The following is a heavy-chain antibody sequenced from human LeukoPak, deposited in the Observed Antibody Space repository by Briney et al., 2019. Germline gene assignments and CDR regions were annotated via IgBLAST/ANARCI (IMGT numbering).Heavy chain of an antibody. CDR2: INHSGST. CDR3: ARGNPPSPYYYYGMDV. V-gene: IGHV4-34*01. CDR1: GGSFSGYY. J-gene: IGHJ6*02. Sequence: PSETLSLTCAVYGGSFSGYYWGWIRQPPGKGLEWIGEINHSGSTNYNPSLKSRVTIPVDTSKNQFSLKLSSVPAADPAVYYCARGNPPSPYYYYGMDVWGQGTTVTVSS.